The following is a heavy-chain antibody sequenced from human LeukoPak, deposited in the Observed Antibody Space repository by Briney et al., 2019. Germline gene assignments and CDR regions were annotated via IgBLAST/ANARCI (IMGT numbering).Heavy chain of an antibody. CDR3: ARVLRDGYNYWFDP. CDR1: GGSISSYY. D-gene: IGHD5-24*01. V-gene: IGHV4-59*01. Sequence: LETLSLTCTVSGGSISSYYWSWIRQPPGKGLEWIGYIYYSGSTNYNPSLKSRVTISVDTSKNQFSLKLSSVTAADTAVYYCARVLRDGYNYWFDPWGQGTLVTVSS. CDR2: IYYSGST. J-gene: IGHJ5*02.